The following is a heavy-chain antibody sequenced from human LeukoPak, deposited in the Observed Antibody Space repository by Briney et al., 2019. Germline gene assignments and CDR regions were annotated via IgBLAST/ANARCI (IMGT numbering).Heavy chain of an antibody. V-gene: IGHV4-61*02. CDR1: GGSISSGSYY. J-gene: IGHJ4*02. CDR2: IYTSGST. CDR3: AREPVLHGYNLEYYFDY. Sequence: SQTLSLTCTVSGGSISSGSYYWSWIRQPARKGLEWIGRIYTSGSTNYNPSLKSRVTISVDTSKNQFSLKLSSVTAADTAVYYCAREPVLHGYNLEYYFDYWGQGTLVTVSS. D-gene: IGHD5-24*01.